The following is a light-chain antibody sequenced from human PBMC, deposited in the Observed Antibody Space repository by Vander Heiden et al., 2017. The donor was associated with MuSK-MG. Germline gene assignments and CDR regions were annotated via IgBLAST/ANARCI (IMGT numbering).Light chain of an antibody. Sequence: DIQLTQSPSSLSASVGDRVTISCRAGEKISTYLHWYQQKPGKAPRLLIYAASSLQSGVPSRFSGSYSGADFTLTISSLQPEDFATFYCQQTYTFPQTFGQGTTVEI. CDR1: EKISTY. J-gene: IGKJ2*01. CDR3: QQTYTFPQT. CDR2: AAS. V-gene: IGKV1-39*01.